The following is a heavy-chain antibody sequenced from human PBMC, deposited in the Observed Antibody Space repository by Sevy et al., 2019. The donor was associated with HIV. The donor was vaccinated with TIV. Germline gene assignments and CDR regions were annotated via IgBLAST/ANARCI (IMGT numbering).Heavy chain of an antibody. CDR2: IRYDGSNK. CDR3: AKGGPTAAHYFYYGMDV. CDR1: GFTFSTYD. J-gene: IGHJ6*02. Sequence: GGSLRLSCAASGFTFSTYDMHWVRQAPGKGLEWVAYIRYDGSNKYYADSVRGRFTISRDNSKNTLYLQMNSLRAEDTAVYYCAKGGPTAAHYFYYGMDVWGQGTTVTVSS. D-gene: IGHD2-2*01. V-gene: IGHV3-30*02.